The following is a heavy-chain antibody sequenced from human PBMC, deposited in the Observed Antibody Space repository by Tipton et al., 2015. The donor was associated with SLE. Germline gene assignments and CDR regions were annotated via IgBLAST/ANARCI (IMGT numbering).Heavy chain of an antibody. V-gene: IGHV4-61*02. D-gene: IGHD3-22*01. CDR3: ARALHDYYDSSGYYYWFDP. Sequence: TLSLTCTVSGGSISSSSYYWSWIRQPAGKGLEWIGRIYTSGSTNYNPSLKTRVTMSVDTSKNQFSLKLSSVTAADTAVYYCARALHDYYDSSGYYYWFDPWGQGTLVTVSS. J-gene: IGHJ5*02. CDR2: IYTSGST. CDR1: GGSISSSSYY.